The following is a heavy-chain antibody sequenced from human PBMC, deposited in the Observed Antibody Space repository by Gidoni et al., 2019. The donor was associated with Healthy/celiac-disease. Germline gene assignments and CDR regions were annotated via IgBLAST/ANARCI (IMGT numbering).Heavy chain of an antibody. CDR2: ISYDGSNK. CDR3: AKDSSGYYDYVWGTPGAFDI. CDR1: GFTFRSYG. Sequence: QEQLVESGGGVVQPGRSLRLSCAASGFTFRSYGMHWVRQAPGKGLEWVAVISYDGSNKYYADSVKGRFTISRDNSKNTLYLQMNSLRAEDTAVYYCAKDSSGYYDYVWGTPGAFDIWGQGTMVTVSS. D-gene: IGHD3-16*01. V-gene: IGHV3-30*18. J-gene: IGHJ3*02.